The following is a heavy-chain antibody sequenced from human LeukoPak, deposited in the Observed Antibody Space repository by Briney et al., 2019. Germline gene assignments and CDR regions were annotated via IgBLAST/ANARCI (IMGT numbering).Heavy chain of an antibody. CDR2: IYHSGST. CDR3: ARGGFLGDYDGAFDI. D-gene: IGHD4-23*01. J-gene: IGHJ3*02. Sequence: PSQTLSLTCAVSGGSISSGGYSWSWIRQPPGKGLEWIGYIYHSGSTYYNPSLKSRVTISVDRSKNQFSLKLSSVTAADTAVYYCARGGFLGDYDGAFDIWGQGTMVTVSS. V-gene: IGHV4-30-2*01. CDR1: GGSISSGGYS.